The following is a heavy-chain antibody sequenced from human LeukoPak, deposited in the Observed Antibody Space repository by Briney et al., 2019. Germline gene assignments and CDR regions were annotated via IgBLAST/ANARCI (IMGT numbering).Heavy chain of an antibody. V-gene: IGHV3-30-3*01. J-gene: IGHJ4*02. CDR3: AREADSGYYRTVDY. CDR2: MSDDGSEK. D-gene: IGHD2-15*01. CDR1: GFTLSRFA. Sequence: AGGSLRLSCTASGFTLSRFAMHWVRQAPGKGLEGLGHMSDDGSEKHYVDSVRGRFTISRDPSKNTLYLGMTSLRTEDTAVYYCAREADSGYYRTVDYWGQGTMVTVS.